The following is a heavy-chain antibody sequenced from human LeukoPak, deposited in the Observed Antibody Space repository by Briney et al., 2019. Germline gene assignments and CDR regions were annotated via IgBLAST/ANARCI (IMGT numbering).Heavy chain of an antibody. CDR3: ARHSYGDYVVYFDY. CDR1: GGSFSGYY. CDR2: INHSGST. Sequence: SETLSLTCAVYGGSFSGYYWSWIRQPPGKGLEWIGEINHSGSTNYNPYSKSRGTISVDPSKNHFSMKLSSVTAADTAVYYCARHSYGDYVVYFDYWGQGTLVTVSS. V-gene: IGHV4-34*01. J-gene: IGHJ4*02. D-gene: IGHD4-17*01.